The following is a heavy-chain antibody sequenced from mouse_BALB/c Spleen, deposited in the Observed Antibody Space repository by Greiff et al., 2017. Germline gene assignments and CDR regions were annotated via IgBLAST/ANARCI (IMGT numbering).Heavy chain of an antibody. J-gene: IGHJ4*01. CDR2: IDPETGGT. D-gene: IGHD1-2*01. Sequence: VKLQESGAELVRPGASVTLSCKASGYTFTDYEMHWVKQTPVHGLEWIGAIDPETGGTAYNQKFKGKATLTADKSSSTAYMELRSLTSEDSAVYYCTRWVLRLNMDYWGQGTSVTVSS. V-gene: IGHV1-15*01. CDR1: GYTFTDYE. CDR3: TRWVLRLNMDY.